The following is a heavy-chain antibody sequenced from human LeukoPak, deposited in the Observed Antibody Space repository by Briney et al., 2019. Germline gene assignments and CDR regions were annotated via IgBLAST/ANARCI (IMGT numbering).Heavy chain of an antibody. Sequence: PGVSLRLFCAASGFTFSSYAMSWVRQAPGKGLEWVSAISGSGGSTYYADSVKGRFTISRDNSKNTLYLQMNSLRAEDTAVYYCATEQNGLLRYFDWSNWGQGTLVTVSS. D-gene: IGHD3-9*01. CDR3: ATEQNGLLRYFDWSN. J-gene: IGHJ4*02. CDR2: ISGSGGST. V-gene: IGHV3-23*01. CDR1: GFTFSSYA.